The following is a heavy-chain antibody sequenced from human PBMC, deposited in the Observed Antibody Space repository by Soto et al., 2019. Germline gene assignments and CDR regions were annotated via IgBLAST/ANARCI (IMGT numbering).Heavy chain of an antibody. V-gene: IGHV4-34*01. Sequence: ETLSLTCAVYGGSFSGYYWSWIRQPPGKGLEWIGEINHSGSTNYNPSLKSRVTISVDTSKNQFSLKLSSVTAADTAVYYCARGREYYDSSGYYYDPFSDFDYWGQGTLVTVSS. D-gene: IGHD3-22*01. CDR1: GGSFSGYY. CDR3: ARGREYYDSSGYYYDPFSDFDY. CDR2: INHSGST. J-gene: IGHJ4*02.